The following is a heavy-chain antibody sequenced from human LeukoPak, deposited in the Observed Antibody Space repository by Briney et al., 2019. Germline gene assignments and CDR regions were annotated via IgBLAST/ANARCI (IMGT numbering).Heavy chain of an antibody. CDR2: IRHDGSNK. D-gene: IGHD3-22*01. Sequence: GGSLRLSCAVSGLTLSSYGMHWVRQAPGKGLEWVSFIRHDGSNKYYADSVKGRFTISRDNSKNTVYLQMNSLRAEDTAIYYCARDIVYYDSSGYFDYWGQGTLVTVSS. CDR3: ARDIVYYDSSGYFDY. J-gene: IGHJ4*02. CDR1: GLTLSSYG. V-gene: IGHV3-30*02.